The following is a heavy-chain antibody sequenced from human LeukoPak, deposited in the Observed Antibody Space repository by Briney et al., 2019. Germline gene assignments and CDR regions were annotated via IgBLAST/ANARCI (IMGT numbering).Heavy chain of an antibody. J-gene: IGHJ4*02. CDR2: IYGGGST. CDR3: AREGTGYSYGYSGWENYFDY. V-gene: IGHV3-66*01. Sequence: GGSLRLSCAASGFTVSSNYMSWVRQAPGKGLEWVSVIYGGGSTYYADSVKGRFTISRDNSRNTLYLQMNSLRAEDTAVYYCAREGTGYSYGYSGWENYFDYWGQGTLVTVSS. CDR1: GFTVSSNY. D-gene: IGHD5-18*01.